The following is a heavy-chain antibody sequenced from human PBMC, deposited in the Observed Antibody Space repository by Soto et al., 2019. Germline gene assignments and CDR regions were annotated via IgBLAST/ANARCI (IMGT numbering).Heavy chain of an antibody. D-gene: IGHD2-15*01. Sequence: QLQLQESCPGLVKPSETLSLTCTVSGGSISSSSYYWGWIRQPPAKGLEWIGSIYYSGSTYYNPSLKSRVTISVDTSKNQFSLKLSSVTAADTAVYYCARPYCSGGSCYFDYWGQGTLVTVSS. CDR2: IYYSGST. J-gene: IGHJ4*02. V-gene: IGHV4-39*01. CDR3: ARPYCSGGSCYFDY. CDR1: GGSISSSSYY.